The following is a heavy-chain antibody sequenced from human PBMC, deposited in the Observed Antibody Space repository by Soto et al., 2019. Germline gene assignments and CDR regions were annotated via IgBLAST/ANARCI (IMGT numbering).Heavy chain of an antibody. V-gene: IGHV4-59*08. Sequence: SETLSLTCTVSDGSINNYYWNWIRQPPGEGLEWIGYIYHIGGANSNPSLKSRVTISLETSNSQFSLRLSSVTAADTAVYYCASLGAYYQSIAPWGPGTLVTVSS. CDR2: IYHIGGA. J-gene: IGHJ5*02. CDR1: DGSINNYY. CDR3: ASLGAYYQSIAP. D-gene: IGHD2-21*01.